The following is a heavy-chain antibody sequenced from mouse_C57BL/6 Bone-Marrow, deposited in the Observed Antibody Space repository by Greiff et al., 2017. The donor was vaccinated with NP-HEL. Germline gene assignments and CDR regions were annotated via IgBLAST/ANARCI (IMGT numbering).Heavy chain of an antibody. J-gene: IGHJ1*03. CDR1: GYTFTSYW. Sequence: QVQLQQPGAELVMPGASVKLSCKASGYTFTSYWMHWVKQRPGQGLEWIGEIDPSDSYTNYNQKFQGKSTVTVDKSSSTAYMQLSSLTCEDSAGYYCARSGNWVYWYFEVWGTGTTVTVSS. CDR2: IDPSDSYT. V-gene: IGHV1-69*01. D-gene: IGHD4-1*01. CDR3: ARSGNWVYWYFEV.